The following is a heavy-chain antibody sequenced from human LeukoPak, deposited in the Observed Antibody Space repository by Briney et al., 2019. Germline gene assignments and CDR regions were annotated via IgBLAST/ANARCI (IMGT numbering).Heavy chain of an antibody. Sequence: SETLSLTCTVSGGSISSSSYYWGWIRQPPGKGLEWIGSIYYSGSTYYNPSLKSRVTISVDTSKNQFSLKLSSVTAADTAVYYCARVRSYVVRGVLYYYFDYWGQGTLVTVSS. CDR3: ARVRSYVVRGVLYYYFDY. D-gene: IGHD3-10*01. CDR1: GGSISSSSYY. CDR2: IYYSGST. J-gene: IGHJ4*02. V-gene: IGHV4-39*01.